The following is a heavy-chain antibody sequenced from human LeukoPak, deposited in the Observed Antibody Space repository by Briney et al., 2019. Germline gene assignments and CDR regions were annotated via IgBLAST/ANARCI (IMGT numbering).Heavy chain of an antibody. CDR2: TSGSGGST. V-gene: IGHV3-23*01. Sequence: GGSLRLSCAASGFTFSGSAMSWVRQAPGKGLEWVSATSGSGGSTYYADSVKGRFTISRDNSKNTLYLQMNSLRAEDTAVYYCAKDRQVHYYDSSGYYYLFDYWGQGTLVTVSS. D-gene: IGHD3-22*01. J-gene: IGHJ4*02. CDR1: GFTFSGSA. CDR3: AKDRQVHYYDSSGYYYLFDY.